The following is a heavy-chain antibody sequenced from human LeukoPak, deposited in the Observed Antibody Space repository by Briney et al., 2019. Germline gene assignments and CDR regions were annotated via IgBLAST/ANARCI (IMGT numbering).Heavy chain of an antibody. CDR1: GFTFSRCG. CDR2: VSGTSTHI. V-gene: IGHV3-21*01. D-gene: IGHD3-3*01. CDR3: TRGSEWTSGVSDY. J-gene: IGHJ4*02. Sequence: PGGSLGLSCAASGFTFSRCGMNWVRQAPGKGLEWVSSVSGTSTHIYYADSVKGRFTVSRDNAQNSLYLQMNSLRAEDTAVYYCTRGSEWTSGVSDYWGQGTLVTVSS.